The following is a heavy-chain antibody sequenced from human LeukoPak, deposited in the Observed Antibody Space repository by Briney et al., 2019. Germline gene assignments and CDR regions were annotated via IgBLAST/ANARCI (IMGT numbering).Heavy chain of an antibody. D-gene: IGHD1-26*01. V-gene: IGHV4-39*01. CDR1: GGSISSSSYY. J-gene: IGHJ4*02. CDR2: IYYSGST. Sequence: SETLSLTCTVSGGSISSSSYYWGWIRQPPGKGLEWIGSIYYSGSTYYNPSLKSRVTISVDTSMNQFSLKLSSVTAADTAVYYCATAGGEVGYFDYWGQGTLVTVSS. CDR3: ATAGGEVGYFDY.